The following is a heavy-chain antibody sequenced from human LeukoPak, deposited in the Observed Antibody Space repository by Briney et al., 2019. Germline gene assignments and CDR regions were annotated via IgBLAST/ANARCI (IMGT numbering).Heavy chain of an antibody. D-gene: IGHD1/OR15-1a*01. J-gene: IGHJ4*02. V-gene: IGHV3-7*01. CDR1: GFIFSTYW. CDR2: IKEDGSEK. CDR3: ARGPNTSPGVDY. Sequence: PGGSLRLSCSASGFIFSTYWMNWVRQAPGKGLEWVANIKEDGSEKDYADSVEGRFTISRDNAKNSVFLQMNSLRDEDTAVYYCARGPNTSPGVDYWGQGTLVTVSS.